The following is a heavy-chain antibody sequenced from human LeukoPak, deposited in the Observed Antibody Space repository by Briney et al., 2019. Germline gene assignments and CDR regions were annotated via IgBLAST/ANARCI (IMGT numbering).Heavy chain of an antibody. CDR3: ASDSSSGNYYGMDV. V-gene: IGHV3-21*01. CDR1: GFIFSSYS. Sequence: GGSLRLSCAASGFIFSSYSMNWVRQAPGKGLQWVSSISSSSSYIYYADSVKGRFTISRDNAKNSLLLQMNSLRSEDTAVYYCASDSSSGNYYGMDVWGQGTTVTVSS. J-gene: IGHJ6*02. CDR2: ISSSSSYI. D-gene: IGHD6-13*01.